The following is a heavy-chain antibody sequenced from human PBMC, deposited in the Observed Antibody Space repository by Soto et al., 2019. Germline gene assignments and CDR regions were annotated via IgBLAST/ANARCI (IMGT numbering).Heavy chain of an antibody. D-gene: IGHD6-6*01. Sequence: SVKVSCKASGGTFSSYAISWVRQAPGQGLEWMGGIIPIFGTANYAQKFQGRVTITADEPTSTAYMELSSLRSEDTAVYYCAGPSIDYSSSSLNYYGMDVWGQGTTVTVSS. CDR3: AGPSIDYSSSSLNYYGMDV. CDR2: IIPIFGTA. J-gene: IGHJ6*02. V-gene: IGHV1-69*13. CDR1: GGTFSSYA.